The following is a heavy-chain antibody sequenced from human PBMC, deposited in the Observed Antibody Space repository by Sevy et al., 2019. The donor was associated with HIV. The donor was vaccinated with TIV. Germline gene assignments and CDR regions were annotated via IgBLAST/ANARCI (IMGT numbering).Heavy chain of an antibody. CDR1: GFTFNSYG. Sequence: GGSLRLSCAASGFTFNSYGMNWVRQAPGKGLEWVAIISYDGSNVYYTDPVKGRFTISRDNSNNTRYLQMNSLRAEDTAVYYCAKEGWLQGVGGGGYFDFWGQGTLVTVSS. J-gene: IGHJ4*02. CDR3: AKEGWLQGVGGGGYFDF. V-gene: IGHV3-30*18. D-gene: IGHD5-12*01. CDR2: ISYDGSNV.